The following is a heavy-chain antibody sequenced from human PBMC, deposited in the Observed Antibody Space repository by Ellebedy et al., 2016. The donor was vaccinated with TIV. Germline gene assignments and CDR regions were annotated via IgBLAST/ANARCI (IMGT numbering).Heavy chain of an antibody. Sequence: GGSLRLXXAASGFTFSNAWMTWVRQAPGKGLECLGLIKSKTDGGTTDYAAPVKGRFTISRDDSKNTLYLQMNSLKTEDTAVYYCTTDSKYSSSWYGSFDYWGQGTLVTISS. J-gene: IGHJ4*02. CDR1: GFTFSNAW. D-gene: IGHD6-13*01. CDR2: IKSKTDGGTT. CDR3: TTDSKYSSSWYGSFDY. V-gene: IGHV3-15*01.